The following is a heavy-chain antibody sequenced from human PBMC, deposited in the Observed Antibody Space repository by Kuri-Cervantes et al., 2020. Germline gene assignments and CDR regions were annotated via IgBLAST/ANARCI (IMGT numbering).Heavy chain of an antibody. D-gene: IGHD2-21*02. V-gene: IGHV4-59*13. J-gene: IGHJ4*02. CDR1: GGSISSYY. CDR2: IYYSGST. CDR3: ARSGSRVTATHSLGY. Sequence: ESLKISCPVSGGSISSYYWSWIRQPPGKGLEWIGYIYYSGSTNYNPSLKSRVTISVDTSKNQFSLKLTSVTAADTAVYYCARSGSRVTATHSLGYWGQGTLVTVSS.